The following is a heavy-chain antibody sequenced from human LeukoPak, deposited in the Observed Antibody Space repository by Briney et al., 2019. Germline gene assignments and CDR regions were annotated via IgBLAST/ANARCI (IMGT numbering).Heavy chain of an antibody. Sequence: PGGSLRLSCAASGFTFSILDMSWVRQAPGKGLEWVSVIFRDGSTYYGDSVRGRFSISRDNSKNMVYLQMNNLRAEDTAVYFCARDFFDFWGGSWVWGQGTLVTVSS. CDR3: ARDFFDFWGGSWV. J-gene: IGHJ4*02. CDR1: GFTFSILD. V-gene: IGHV3-53*01. D-gene: IGHD3-3*01. CDR2: IFRDGST.